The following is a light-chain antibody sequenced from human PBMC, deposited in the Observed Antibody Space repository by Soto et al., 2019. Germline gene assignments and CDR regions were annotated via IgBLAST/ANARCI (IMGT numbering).Light chain of an antibody. V-gene: IGKV3-15*01. J-gene: IGKJ1*01. CDR3: QQYNSSPWT. CDR1: QSISNP. Sequence: EIVMTQSPATLSVSPGGRAPLSCRASQSISNPLAWYQQKPGKAPRLLIYAASRGASGFPSRFSGSGSGTDSTLTISSLQSEDFAIYYCQQYNSSPWTFGQGTKVDIK. CDR2: AAS.